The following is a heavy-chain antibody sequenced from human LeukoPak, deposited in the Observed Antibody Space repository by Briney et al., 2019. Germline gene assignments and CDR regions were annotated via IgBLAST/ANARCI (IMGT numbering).Heavy chain of an antibody. CDR3: ARLQLPAALPIDY. CDR1: GYTFTGYY. V-gene: IGHV1-2*02. CDR2: INPNSGGT. J-gene: IGHJ4*02. Sequence: ASVKVSCKASGYTFTGYYMHWVRQAPGQGLKWMGWINPNSGGTNYAQKFQGRVTMTRDTSISTAYMELSRLRSDDTVVYYCARLQLPAALPIDYWGQGTLVTVSS. D-gene: IGHD2-2*01.